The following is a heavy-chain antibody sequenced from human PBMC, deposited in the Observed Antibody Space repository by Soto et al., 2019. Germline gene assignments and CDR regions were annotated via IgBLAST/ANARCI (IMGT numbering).Heavy chain of an antibody. Sequence: QVHLVQSGAEVKKPGSSVKVSCKASGGTFSRYTISWVRQTPGQGLEWMGGIIPIFGTTNYAQKFQGRVTITADESTSTAYMELSSLRSEDTAVYYRASRRDGYTFDYWGQGTLVSVSS. D-gene: IGHD5-12*01. J-gene: IGHJ4*02. CDR3: ASRRDGYTFDY. V-gene: IGHV1-69*12. CDR2: IIPIFGTT. CDR1: GGTFSRYT.